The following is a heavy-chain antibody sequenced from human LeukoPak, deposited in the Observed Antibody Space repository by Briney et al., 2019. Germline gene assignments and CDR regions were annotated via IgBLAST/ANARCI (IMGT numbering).Heavy chain of an antibody. Sequence: PSETLSLTCSVYGGSFSGYYWSWIRHPPGKGLEGVWEINQNGSTKYNPSLKSRGPITVDTSQNQFSLKPSSVTAADPAVYYCARGRGGRAGDYWGQGTLVTVSS. CDR2: INQNGST. V-gene: IGHV4-34*01. D-gene: IGHD3-16*01. CDR3: ARGRGGRAGDY. J-gene: IGHJ4*02. CDR1: GGSFSGYY.